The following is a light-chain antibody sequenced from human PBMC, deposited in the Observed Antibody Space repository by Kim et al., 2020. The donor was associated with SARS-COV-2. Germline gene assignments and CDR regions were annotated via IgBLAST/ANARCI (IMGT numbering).Light chain of an antibody. J-gene: IGKJ1*01. CDR2: DAS. CDR3: QQRSNWPRT. V-gene: IGKV3-11*01. Sequence: EVVLTQSTATLSLSPGERATLSCRASQSVRNYLAWYQQKPGLAPRLLIYDASNRATDIPARFSGSGSGTDFTLTISSLEPEDSAVYYCQQRSNWPRTFGQGTKVDIK. CDR1: QSVRNY.